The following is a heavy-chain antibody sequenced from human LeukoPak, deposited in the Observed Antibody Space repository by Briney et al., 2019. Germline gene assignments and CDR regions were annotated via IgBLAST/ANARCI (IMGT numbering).Heavy chain of an antibody. D-gene: IGHD2-2*01. CDR1: GGSISSYY. Sequence: SETLSLTCTVSGGSISSYYWSWIRQPAGKGLEWIGRIYTSGSTNYYPSLKSRVTMSVDTSKNQFSLKLSSVTAADTAVYYCARENVVPAAIVYNWFDPWGQGTLVTVSS. CDR3: ARENVVPAAIVYNWFDP. V-gene: IGHV4-4*07. J-gene: IGHJ5*02. CDR2: IYTSGST.